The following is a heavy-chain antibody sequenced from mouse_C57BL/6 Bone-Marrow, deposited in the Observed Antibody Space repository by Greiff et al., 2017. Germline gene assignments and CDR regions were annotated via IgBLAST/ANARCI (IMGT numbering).Heavy chain of an antibody. CDR3: ASLLPQGAY. CDR1: GFSLTSYG. J-gene: IGHJ3*01. Sequence: QVQLKESGPGLVAPSQSLSITCTVSGFSLTSYGVDWVRQSPGKGLEWLGVIWGVGSTNYNSATKSSLSISKDNSKSQVFLKMNSLQTADTAMYYCASLLPQGAYWGQGTLVTVSA. V-gene: IGHV2-6*01. CDR2: IWGVGST. D-gene: IGHD2-1*01.